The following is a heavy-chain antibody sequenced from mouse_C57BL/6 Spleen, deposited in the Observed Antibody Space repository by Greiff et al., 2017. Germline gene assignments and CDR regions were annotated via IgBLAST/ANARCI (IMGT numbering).Heavy chain of an antibody. Sequence: VQLQQSVAELVRPGASVKLSCTASGFNIKNTYMHWVKQRPEQGLEWIGRIDPANGNTKYDQKFQGKATITADTSSNTAYLQLSRLTSEDTAIYYCAREDYDDGYYYAMDYWGQGTSVTVSS. CDR1: GFNIKNTY. CDR3: AREDYDDGYYYAMDY. J-gene: IGHJ4*01. V-gene: IGHV14-3*01. CDR2: IDPANGNT. D-gene: IGHD2-4*01.